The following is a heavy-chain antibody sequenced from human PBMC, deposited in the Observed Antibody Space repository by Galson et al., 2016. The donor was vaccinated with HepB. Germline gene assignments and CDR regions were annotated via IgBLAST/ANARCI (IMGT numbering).Heavy chain of an antibody. CDR1: GYTFSSYV. D-gene: IGHD3-10*01. V-gene: IGHV1-3*01. Sequence: SVKVSCKASGYTFSSYVMHWVRQAPGQRLEWMGWINAGNGDTKYSQKFQGRVTFTSDTSASTAYMQLSSVRSEDTAGYFCARDREIVSFGSGSLVAFDIWGQGTMVTISS. CDR2: INAGNGDT. CDR3: ARDREIVSFGSGSLVAFDI. J-gene: IGHJ3*02.